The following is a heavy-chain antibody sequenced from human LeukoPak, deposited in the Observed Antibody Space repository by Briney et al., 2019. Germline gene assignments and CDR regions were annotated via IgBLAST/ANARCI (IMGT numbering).Heavy chain of an antibody. J-gene: IGHJ5*02. CDR3: AREALARHNWFDP. CDR2: INHSGST. Sequence: SETLSLTCAVYGGSFSGYYWSWIRQPPGKGLEWIGEINHSGSTNYNPSLKSRVIISVDTSKNQFSLKLSSVTAADTAVYYCAREALARHNWFDPWGQGTLVTVSS. CDR1: GGSFSGYY. D-gene: IGHD6-6*01. V-gene: IGHV4-34*01.